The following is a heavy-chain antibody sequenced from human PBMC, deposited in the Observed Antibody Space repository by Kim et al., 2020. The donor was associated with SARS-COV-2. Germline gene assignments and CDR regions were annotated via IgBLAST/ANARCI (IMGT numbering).Heavy chain of an antibody. V-gene: IGHV4-34*10. D-gene: IGHD3-10*01. Sequence: NPSVESRISFSVDTSKTQFDLKLKSVTAADTAIYYCARYPFGSGKDWFDPWGQGTLVTVSS. CDR3: ARYPFGSGKDWFDP. J-gene: IGHJ5*02.